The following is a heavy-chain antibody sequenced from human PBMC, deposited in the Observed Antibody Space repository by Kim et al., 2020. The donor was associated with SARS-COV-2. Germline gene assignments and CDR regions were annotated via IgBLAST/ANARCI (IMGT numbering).Heavy chain of an antibody. V-gene: IGHV1-69*13. CDR1: GGTFSSYA. D-gene: IGHD3-10*01. Sequence: SVKVSCKASGGTFSSYAISWVRQAPGQGLEWMGGIIPIFGTANYAQKFQGRVTITADESTSTAYMELSSLRSEDTAVYYCARDRRRYYYGSGGDYYYYGMDVWGQGTTVTVSS. CDR2: IIPIFGTA. CDR3: ARDRRRYYYGSGGDYYYYGMDV. J-gene: IGHJ6*02.